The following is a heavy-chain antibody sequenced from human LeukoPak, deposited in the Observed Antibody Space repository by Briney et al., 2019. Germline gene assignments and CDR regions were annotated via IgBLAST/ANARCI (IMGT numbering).Heavy chain of an antibody. J-gene: IGHJ4*02. V-gene: IGHV4-34*01. D-gene: IGHD4-17*01. CDR2: INHSGST. CDR1: GGSFSGYY. Sequence: SETLSLTCAVYGGSFSGYYWSWIRQPPGKGLEWIGEINHSGSTNYNPSLKSRVTISVDTPKNQFSLKLSSVTAADTAVYYCARGLTVTTSDDYWGQGTLVTISS. CDR3: ARGLTVTTSDDY.